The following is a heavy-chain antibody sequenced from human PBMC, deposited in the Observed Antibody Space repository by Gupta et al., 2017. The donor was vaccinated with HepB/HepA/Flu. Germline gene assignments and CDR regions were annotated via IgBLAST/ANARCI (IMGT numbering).Heavy chain of an antibody. J-gene: IGHJ5*02. Sequence: EVQLVESGGGLVQPGGSLRLSRAASGITFRCYSMHWVRQASGKGMVWGSYISSSINSIYCADSVKGRFTNAIDNAKNSLYLQMISLRDEDTAVYYCARVGYCSSTSCYQRWFDPWGQGTLVTVSS. D-gene: IGHD2-2*01. CDR3: ARVGYCSSTSCYQRWFDP. V-gene: IGHV3-48*02. CDR2: ISSSINSI. CDR1: GITFRCYS.